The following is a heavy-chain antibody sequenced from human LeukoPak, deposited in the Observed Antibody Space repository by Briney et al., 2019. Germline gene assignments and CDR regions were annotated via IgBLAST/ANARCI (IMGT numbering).Heavy chain of an antibody. CDR2: VDPEDGET. J-gene: IGHJ4*02. CDR3: ATQPSDYGDYDNHLIRDY. V-gene: IGHV1-69-2*01. Sequence: ASVKVSCKVSGYTFTDYYMHWVQQAPGQGLEWMGLVDPEDGETIYAEKFQGRVTITADTSTDTAYMELSSLRSEDTAVYYGATQPSDYGDYDNHLIRDYWGQGTLVTVSS. D-gene: IGHD4-17*01. CDR1: GYTFTDYY.